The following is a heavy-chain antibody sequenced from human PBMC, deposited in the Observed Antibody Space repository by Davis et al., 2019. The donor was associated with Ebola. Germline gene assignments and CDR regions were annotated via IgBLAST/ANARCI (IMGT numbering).Heavy chain of an antibody. CDR1: GYTFSTYW. V-gene: IGHV5-51*01. Sequence: GESLKISCEASGYTFSTYWIAWVRQMPGKGLEWMGIIYPGDSETRYSPSFQGQVTISADKSISTAYLQWSSLKASDTAMYYCARGLSGDSGGDFWGQGTLVTVSS. CDR3: ARGLSGDSGGDF. J-gene: IGHJ4*02. CDR2: IYPGDSET. D-gene: IGHD7-27*01.